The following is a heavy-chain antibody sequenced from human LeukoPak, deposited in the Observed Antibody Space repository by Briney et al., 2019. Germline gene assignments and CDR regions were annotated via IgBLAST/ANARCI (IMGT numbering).Heavy chain of an antibody. CDR3: ARGRGATTPFDY. V-gene: IGHV4-59*08. Sequence: PSETLSLTCTVSGGSISSYYWSWIRQPPGKGLEWIGYIYYSGSTNYNPSLKSRVTISVDKSKNQFSLKLSSVTAADTAVYYCARGRGATTPFDYWGQGTLVTVSS. D-gene: IGHD5-12*01. CDR1: GGSISSYY. J-gene: IGHJ4*02. CDR2: IYYSGST.